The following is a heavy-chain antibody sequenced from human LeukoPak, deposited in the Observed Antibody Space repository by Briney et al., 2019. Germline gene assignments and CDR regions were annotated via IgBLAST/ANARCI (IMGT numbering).Heavy chain of an antibody. CDR1: GFTFSSYG. Sequence: PGGSLRLSCAASGFTFSSYGMHWVRQAPGKGLEWVAVIWYDGSNKYYADSVKGRFTISRDNSKNTLYLQMNSLRAEDTAVYYCAREVLPSAAAGNYYYYGMDVWGQGTTVTVSS. J-gene: IGHJ6*02. CDR3: AREVLPSAAAGNYYYYGMDV. D-gene: IGHD6-13*01. CDR2: IWYDGSNK. V-gene: IGHV3-33*01.